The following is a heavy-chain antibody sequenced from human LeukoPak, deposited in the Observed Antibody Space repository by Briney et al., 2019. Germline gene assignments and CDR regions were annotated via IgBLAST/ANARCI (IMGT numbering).Heavy chain of an antibody. CDR3: ARHSSGSADIFDS. D-gene: IGHD3-10*01. CDR1: GGSMNSNY. J-gene: IGHJ4*02. V-gene: IGHV4-59*08. CDR2: IYYSGST. Sequence: SSETLSLTCTVSGGSMNSNYWSWIRQPPGKGLEWIGYIYYSGSTNYNPSLKSRVTISVDTSKNQFSLKLSSVTAADTAVYYCARHSSGSADIFDSWGQGTLVTAFS.